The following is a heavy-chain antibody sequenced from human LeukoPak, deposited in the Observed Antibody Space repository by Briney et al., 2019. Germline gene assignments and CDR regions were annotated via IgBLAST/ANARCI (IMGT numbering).Heavy chain of an antibody. D-gene: IGHD6-19*01. J-gene: IGHJ3*02. V-gene: IGHV4-4*07. CDR1: GASISSYY. Sequence: SETLSLTCTVSGASISSYYWSWIRQPAGKGPEWIGRMYNTGITNYNPSLKSRVTMSVDTSKNQLSLKVTSMTAADTAVYYCARYFVPLDIGVAVHLYVAIWGLGTLVTVSS. CDR2: MYNTGIT. CDR3: ARYFVPLDIGVAVHLYVAI.